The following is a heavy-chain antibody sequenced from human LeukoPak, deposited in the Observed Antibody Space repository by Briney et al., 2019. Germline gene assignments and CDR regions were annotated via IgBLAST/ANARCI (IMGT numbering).Heavy chain of an antibody. V-gene: IGHV4-34*01. Sequence: SETLSLTCAVYGGSFSGYYWSWIRQPPGKGLERIGEINHSGSTNYNPSLKSRVTISVDTSKNQFSLKLSSVTAADTAVYYCAREWELRSRGMDVWGQGTTVTVSS. CDR3: AREWELRSRGMDV. CDR1: GGSFSGYY. CDR2: INHSGST. J-gene: IGHJ6*02. D-gene: IGHD1-26*01.